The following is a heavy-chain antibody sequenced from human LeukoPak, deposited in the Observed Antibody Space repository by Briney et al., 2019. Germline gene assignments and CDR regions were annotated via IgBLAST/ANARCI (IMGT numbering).Heavy chain of an antibody. CDR2: ISYDGSNK. CDR1: GFTFSSYG. Sequence: GGSLRLSCAASGFTFSSYGMHWVRQAPGKGLEWVAVISYDGSNKFYADSVRGRFTISRDNSKNTLFLQMNSLRPEDTAVYYCARGPDYDILADYFDYWGQGTLVTVSS. D-gene: IGHD3-9*01. J-gene: IGHJ4*02. CDR3: ARGPDYDILADYFDY. V-gene: IGHV3-30*19.